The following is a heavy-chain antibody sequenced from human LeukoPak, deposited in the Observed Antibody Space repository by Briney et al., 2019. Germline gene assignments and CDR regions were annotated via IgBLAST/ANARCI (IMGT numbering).Heavy chain of an antibody. J-gene: IGHJ4*02. D-gene: IGHD2-2*01. V-gene: IGHV3-21*01. CDR2: INRSSSDI. CDR3: ARDFDCSSTSCYAGVDY. CDR1: GFTFSSYS. Sequence: GGALRLSCATSGFTFSSYSMNWVRPAPGKGLEWVSSINRSSSDIYYADSVMGRFTISRDNAKNSLYLHINSLRAEDTAVYYCARDFDCSSTSCYAGVDYWGQGTLVTVSS.